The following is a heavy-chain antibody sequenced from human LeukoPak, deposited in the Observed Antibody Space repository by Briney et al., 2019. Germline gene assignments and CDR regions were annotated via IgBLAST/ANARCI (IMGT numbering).Heavy chain of an antibody. CDR1: GFTFSSYA. J-gene: IGHJ4*02. V-gene: IGHV3-23*01. CDR3: TKDAGYSSGREFDS. Sequence: GGSLRLSCAASGFTFSSYAMSWVRQAPGKGLEWVSAISGSGGSTYYADSVKGRFTISRDNSKNTLYLQMNSLRAEGTAVYYCTKDAGYSSGREFDSWGQGTLVIVSS. CDR2: ISGSGGST. D-gene: IGHD6-19*01.